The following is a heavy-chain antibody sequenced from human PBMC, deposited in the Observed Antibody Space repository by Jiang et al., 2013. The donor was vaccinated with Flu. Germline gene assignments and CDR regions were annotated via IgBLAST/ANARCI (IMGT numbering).Heavy chain of an antibody. CDR2: IKQDGSEK. CDR1: GFTFSSYW. CDR3: ATGYRYFDL. J-gene: IGHJ2*01. Sequence: RLSCAASGFTFSSYWMSWVRQAPGKGLEWVANIKQDGSEKYYVDSVKGRFTISRDNGKNSLYLQMNSLRAEDTAVYYCATGYRYFDLWGRGTLVTVSS. V-gene: IGHV3-7*01.